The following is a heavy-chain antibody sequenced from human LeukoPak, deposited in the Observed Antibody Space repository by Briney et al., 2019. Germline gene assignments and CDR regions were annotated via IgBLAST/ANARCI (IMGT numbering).Heavy chain of an antibody. D-gene: IGHD1-26*01. Sequence: GGSLRLSCAASGFNFDNSAMNWVRQAPGKGLEWVSGISGSGGRTNYADSVKGRFTISRDNSKNMLFLQMNSLRAEDTAVYYCAKDLIVGALDYWGQGTLVTVSS. CDR2: ISGSGGRT. J-gene: IGHJ4*02. CDR1: GFNFDNSA. V-gene: IGHV3-23*01. CDR3: AKDLIVGALDY.